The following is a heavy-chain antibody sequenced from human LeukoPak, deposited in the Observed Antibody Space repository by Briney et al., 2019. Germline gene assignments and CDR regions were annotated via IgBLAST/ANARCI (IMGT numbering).Heavy chain of an antibody. CDR3: AKTSNYYDSSGNRALDY. J-gene: IGHJ4*02. Sequence: SETLSLTCAVSGGSISSSNWWSWVRQPPGKGLEWIGEVYHSGSTDYNPSLKSRVTISVDKSKNQFSLKLSSVTAADTAVYYCAKTSNYYDSSGNRALDYWGQGTLVTVSS. V-gene: IGHV4-4*02. D-gene: IGHD3-22*01. CDR1: GGSISSSNW. CDR2: VYHSGST.